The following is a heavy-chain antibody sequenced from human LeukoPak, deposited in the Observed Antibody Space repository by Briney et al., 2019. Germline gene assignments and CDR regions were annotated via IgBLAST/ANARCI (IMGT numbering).Heavy chain of an antibody. D-gene: IGHD3-22*01. CDR3: ARLSYYYDSSGYYHYPPVFDY. CDR2: IYPGDSDT. V-gene: IGHV5-51*01. J-gene: IGHJ4*02. CDR1: GYSFTSYW. Sequence: GESLKISCKGSGYSFTSYWIGWVRQMPGKGLEWIGIIYPGDSDTRYSPSFQGQVTISADKSISTAYLQWSSLKASDTAMYYCARLSYYYDSSGYYHYPPVFDYWGQGTLVTVSS.